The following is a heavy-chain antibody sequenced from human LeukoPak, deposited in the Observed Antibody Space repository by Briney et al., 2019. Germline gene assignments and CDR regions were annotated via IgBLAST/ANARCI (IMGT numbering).Heavy chain of an antibody. V-gene: IGHV4-4*08. J-gene: IGHJ5*02. Sequence: SETLSLTCTVSGGSISSYYWSWIRQPPGKGLEWIGRIYTSGSTNYNPSLKSRVTISVDTSKNQSSLKLSSVTAADTAVYYCAREIAAHFVPSWFDPWGQGTLVTVSS. D-gene: IGHD6-6*01. CDR3: AREIAAHFVPSWFDP. CDR1: GGSISSYY. CDR2: IYTSGST.